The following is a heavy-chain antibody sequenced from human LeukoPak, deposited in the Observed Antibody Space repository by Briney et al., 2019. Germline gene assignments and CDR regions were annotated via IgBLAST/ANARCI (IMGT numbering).Heavy chain of an antibody. Sequence: ASEKVSCKASGYTFTSYGISWVRQAPGQGLEWMGWISAYNGNTNYAQKLQGRVTMTTDTSTSTAYMELRSLRSDDTAVYYCARDTADIVATKFDYWGQGTLVTVSS. J-gene: IGHJ4*02. CDR1: GYTFTSYG. V-gene: IGHV1-18*01. CDR2: ISAYNGNT. D-gene: IGHD5-12*01. CDR3: ARDTADIVATKFDY.